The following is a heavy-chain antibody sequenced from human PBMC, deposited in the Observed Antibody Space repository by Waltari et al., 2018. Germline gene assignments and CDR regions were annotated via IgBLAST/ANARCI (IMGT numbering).Heavy chain of an antibody. D-gene: IGHD6-19*01. CDR3: AVQSYSSGWYVVHDAFDI. J-gene: IGHJ3*02. CDR2: INHSGST. Sequence: QVQLQQWGAGLLKPSETLSLTCAVYGGSFSGYYWSWIRQPPGKGLEWIGEINHSGSTNYNPSLKSLVTISVDTSKNQFSLKLSSVTAAETAVYYCAVQSYSSGWYVVHDAFDIWGQGTMVTVSS. V-gene: IGHV4-34*01. CDR1: GGSFSGYY.